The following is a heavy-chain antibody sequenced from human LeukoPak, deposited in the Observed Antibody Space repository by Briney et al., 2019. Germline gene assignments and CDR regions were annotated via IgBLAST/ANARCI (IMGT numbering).Heavy chain of an antibody. CDR1: GFTFSSYG. D-gene: IGHD6-13*01. CDR3: AKERERVLCDY. J-gene: IGHJ4*02. Sequence: GGTLRLSCAASGFTFSSYGMTWVRQAPGKGLEWVSAISGSGGSTYYADSVKGRFTISRDNSKNTLYLQMNSLRAEDTAVYYCAKERERVLCDYWGQGTLVTVSS. V-gene: IGHV3-23*01. CDR2: ISGSGGST.